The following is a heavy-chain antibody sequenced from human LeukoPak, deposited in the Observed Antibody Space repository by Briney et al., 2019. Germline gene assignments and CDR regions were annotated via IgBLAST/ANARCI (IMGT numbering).Heavy chain of an antibody. Sequence: GGSLRLSCAASGFTFFRYTMNWVRQAPGKGLEWVSSIATSTNFLYYADSVKGRFTISRDNAKNSLYLQMNSLRAEDTAVYYCARDAVYYGSGSYYDYWGQGTLVTVSS. CDR3: ARDAVYYGSGSYYDY. D-gene: IGHD3-10*01. J-gene: IGHJ4*02. V-gene: IGHV3-21*01. CDR2: IATSTNFL. CDR1: GFTFFRYT.